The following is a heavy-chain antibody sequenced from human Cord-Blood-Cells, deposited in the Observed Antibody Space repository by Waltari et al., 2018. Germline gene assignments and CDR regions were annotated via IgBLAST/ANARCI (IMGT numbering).Heavy chain of an antibody. Sequence: EVRLVEAGGGLVQPGGSLGPPCAAYGLHFSRYETNWVRQAPGKGLEWVSYISSSGSTIYYADSVKGRFTISRDNAKNSLYLQMNSLRAEDTAVYYCARVAWELYYYYGMDVWGQGTTVTVSS. CDR1: GLHFSRYE. CDR2: ISSSGSTI. V-gene: IGHV3-48*03. D-gene: IGHD1-26*01. J-gene: IGHJ6*02. CDR3: ARVAWELYYYYGMDV.